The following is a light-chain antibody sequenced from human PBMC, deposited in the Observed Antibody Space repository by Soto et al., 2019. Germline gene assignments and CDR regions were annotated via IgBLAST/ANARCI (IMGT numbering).Light chain of an antibody. J-gene: IGKJ4*01. V-gene: IGKV3-20*01. CDR1: QSVSSSY. CDR3: QQYDSSPLT. Sequence: EILLTQSPGTLSLSPGERATLSCRASQSVSSSYLAWYQQKPGQAPRLLVYGASGRATGIPDRFSGSGSGTDFTLTISRLEPEDFAVYYCQQYDSSPLTFGGGTKVDI. CDR2: GAS.